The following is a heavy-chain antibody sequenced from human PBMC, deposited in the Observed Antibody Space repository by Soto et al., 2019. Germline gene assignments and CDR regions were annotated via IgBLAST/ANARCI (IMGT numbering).Heavy chain of an antibody. CDR1: GFTFRVYV. CDR2: ISYDGNKK. V-gene: IGHV3-30*18. J-gene: IGHJ1*01. D-gene: IGHD3-3*02. CDR3: AQEPTGCWHFLET. Sequence: GVSLRLSCAASGFTFRVYVMHWVRQAPGKGLEWVADISYDGNKKYYTGSVKGRFTISRDNSKNTLYLQMNSLRTEDTALYYFAQEPTGCWHFLETWDQGTLVTVSS.